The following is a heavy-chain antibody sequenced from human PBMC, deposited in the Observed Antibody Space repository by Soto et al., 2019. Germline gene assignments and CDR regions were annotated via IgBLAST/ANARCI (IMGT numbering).Heavy chain of an antibody. D-gene: IGHD2-2*01. V-gene: IGHV5-51*01. CDR1: GYSFTRYW. CDR2: IYPGDSDT. J-gene: IGHJ6*02. CDR3: AKRHCSSTRCYDAVDV. Sequence: PGESLKISCKGSGYSFTRYWIAWVRQMPGEGLEWMGIIYPGDSDTRYSPSFQGQVTISVDKSISTAYLQWSSLKASDTAMYYCAKRHCSSTRCYDAVDVWGQGTTVTVSS.